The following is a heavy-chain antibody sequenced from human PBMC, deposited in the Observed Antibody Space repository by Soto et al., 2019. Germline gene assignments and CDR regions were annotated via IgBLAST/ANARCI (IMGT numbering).Heavy chain of an antibody. Sequence: QVQLQQRGADLLKPSETLSLTCVLSGGSFRHSLWGWVRQSPWQELEWIGEINESGVANYLSFLKSQASISMDTSTNQFCLKFNSVTAADSAGYYSARASLITGNDDKYFALDVWGHGTTDTVSS. CDR1: GGSFRHSL. CDR3: ARASLITGNDDKYFALDV. CDR2: INESGVA. V-gene: IGHV4-34*02. D-gene: IGHD5-12*01. J-gene: IGHJ6*02.